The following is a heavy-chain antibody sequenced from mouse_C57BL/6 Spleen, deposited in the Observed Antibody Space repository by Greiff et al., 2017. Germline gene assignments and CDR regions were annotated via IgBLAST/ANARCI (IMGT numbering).Heavy chain of an antibody. V-gene: IGHV1-82*01. CDR3: ARDSSGNYYAMDY. CDR2: IYPGDGDT. CDR1: GYAFSSSW. J-gene: IGHJ4*01. D-gene: IGHD3-2*02. Sequence: VKLVESGPELVKPGASVKISCKASGYAFSSSWMNWVKQRPGKGLEWIGRIYPGDGDTNYNGKFKGKATLTADKSSSTAYMQLSSLTSEDSAVYFCARDSSGNYYAMDYWGQGTSVTVSS.